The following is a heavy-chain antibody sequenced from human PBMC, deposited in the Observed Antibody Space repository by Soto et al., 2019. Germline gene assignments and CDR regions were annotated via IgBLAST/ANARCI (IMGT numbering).Heavy chain of an antibody. V-gene: IGHV1-46*01. Sequence: ASVKVSCKASGYTFTSYYMHWVRQAPGQGLEWMGIINPSGGSTSYAQKFQGRVTMTRDTSTSTVYMELSSLRSEDTAVYYCARDGPMYYYDSSGYPAVWGQGTLVTVSS. D-gene: IGHD3-22*01. J-gene: IGHJ4*02. CDR1: GYTFTSYY. CDR3: ARDGPMYYYDSSGYPAV. CDR2: INPSGGST.